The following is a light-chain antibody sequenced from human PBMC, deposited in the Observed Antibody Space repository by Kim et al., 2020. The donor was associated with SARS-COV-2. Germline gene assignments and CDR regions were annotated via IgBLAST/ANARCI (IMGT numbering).Light chain of an antibody. V-gene: IGLV2-14*03. CDR1: RSDIGGYNY. CDR3: TSYTRSSTLAV. J-gene: IGLJ1*01. Sequence: QSITISCTGSRSDIGGYNYVSRYQKHPGKAPKLLIYDVTSRPSGVSDRFSGSKSGNTASLAISGLQADDEADYYCTSYTRSSTLAVFGSGTKVTVL. CDR2: DVT.